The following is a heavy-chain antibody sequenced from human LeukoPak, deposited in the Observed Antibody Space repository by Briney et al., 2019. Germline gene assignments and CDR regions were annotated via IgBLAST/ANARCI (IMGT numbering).Heavy chain of an antibody. Sequence: PGGSLRLSCAASGFTVSSNYMSWVRQAPGKGLEWVSVIYSGGSTYYADSVKGRFTISRDNSKNTLYLQMNSLRAEDTAVYYCAKGKQWLVLKWFDPWGQGTLVTVSS. J-gene: IGHJ5*02. D-gene: IGHD6-19*01. CDR3: AKGKQWLVLKWFDP. V-gene: IGHV3-53*01. CDR1: GFTVSSNY. CDR2: IYSGGST.